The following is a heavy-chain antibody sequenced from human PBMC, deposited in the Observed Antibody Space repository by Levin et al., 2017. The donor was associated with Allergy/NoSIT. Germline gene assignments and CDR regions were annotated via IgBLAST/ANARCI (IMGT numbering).Heavy chain of an antibody. Sequence: VASVKVSCAASGFTFSSYAMSWVRQAPGKGLEWVSTITIATTTYYADSVKGRFTISRDNAKNTLYLQVNSLRAEDTAVYYCAKCVVWGSSWCSNFGPWGQGTLVTVSS. CDR1: GFTFSSYA. J-gene: IGHJ5*02. V-gene: IGHV3-23*01. CDR2: ITIATTT. D-gene: IGHD3-16*01. CDR3: AKCVVWGSSWCSNFGP.